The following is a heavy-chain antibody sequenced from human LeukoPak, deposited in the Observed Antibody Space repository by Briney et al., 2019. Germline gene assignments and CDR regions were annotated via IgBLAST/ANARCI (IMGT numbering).Heavy chain of an antibody. J-gene: IGHJ4*02. V-gene: IGHV4-4*07. CDR2: IYTSGST. D-gene: IGHD2-2*02. CDR3: ARNFLGYCSSTSCYTLDY. Sequence: SETLSLTCTVSGGSISSYYWSWIRQPAGKGLEWIGRIYTSGSTNYNPSLKSRVTMSVDTSKNQFSLKLSSVTAADTAVYYCARNFLGYCSSTSCYTLDYWGQGTLVTVSS. CDR1: GGSISSYY.